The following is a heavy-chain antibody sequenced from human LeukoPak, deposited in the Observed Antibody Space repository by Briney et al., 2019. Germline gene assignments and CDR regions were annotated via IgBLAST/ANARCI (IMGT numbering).Heavy chain of an antibody. V-gene: IGHV1-18*01. CDR3: ARDTGLAAADD. CDR2: IIAYNGNT. Sequence: SVKVSCKASGYTFTNYGISWVRQAPGQGLEWMEWIIAYNGNTNYAQKLQGRVTLTTDTATSTAYMDLTSLRSDDTAVYYCARDTGLAAADDWGQGTLVTVSS. D-gene: IGHD6-13*01. J-gene: IGHJ4*02. CDR1: GYTFTNYG.